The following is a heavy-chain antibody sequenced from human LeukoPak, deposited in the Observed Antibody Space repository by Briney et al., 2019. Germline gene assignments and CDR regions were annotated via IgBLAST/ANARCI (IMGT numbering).Heavy chain of an antibody. V-gene: IGHV1-2*02. CDR2: IFPKSGKA. CDR3: TRDRGTADRSWFDP. Sequence: ASVKVSCKASGYKFTDSYIHWVRQAPGQGLEWMGWIFPKSGKAKYSQTLQGRVTMTRDTSVDTVYMEVIRLTPDDTAVYYCTRDRGTADRSWFDPWGQGTLVTVSS. CDR1: GYKFTDSY. J-gene: IGHJ5*02. D-gene: IGHD2-8*02.